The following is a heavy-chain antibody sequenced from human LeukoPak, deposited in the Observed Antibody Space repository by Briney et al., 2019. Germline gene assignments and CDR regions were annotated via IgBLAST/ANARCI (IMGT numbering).Heavy chain of an antibody. D-gene: IGHD4-17*01. V-gene: IGHV1-46*02. Sequence: GAAVTVSCKASGYTFNSYYMHWVRQAPGQGLEWMGIINPSGGSTSYAQKFQGRVTMTRDTSTSTVYMELSSPRSEDTAVYYCARESYGEEDNWGQGTLVTVSS. CDR1: GYTFNSYY. J-gene: IGHJ4*02. CDR2: INPSGGST. CDR3: ARESYGEEDN.